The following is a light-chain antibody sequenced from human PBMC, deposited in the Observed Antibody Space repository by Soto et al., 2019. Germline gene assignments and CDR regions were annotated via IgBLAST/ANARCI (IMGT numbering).Light chain of an antibody. V-gene: IGLV3-1*01. J-gene: IGLJ1*01. CDR1: KLGDKY. Sequence: YELTQPPSVSVSPGQTASITCSGDKLGDKYACWYQQKPGQSPVLVIYQDSKRPSGIPERFSGSNSGNTATLTISGTQAMDEADYYCQAWDSSTFYVFGTGTKLTVL. CDR2: QDS. CDR3: QAWDSSTFYV.